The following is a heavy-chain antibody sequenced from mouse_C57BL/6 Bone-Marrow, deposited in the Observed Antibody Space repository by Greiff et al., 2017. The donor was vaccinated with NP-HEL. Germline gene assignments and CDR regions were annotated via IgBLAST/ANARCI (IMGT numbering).Heavy chain of an antibody. J-gene: IGHJ2*01. CDR2: ISNLAYSI. V-gene: IGHV5-15*01. D-gene: IGHD3-3*01. CDR3: ARQGRDNYFDY. Sequence: EVQVVESGGGLVQPGGSLKLSCAASGFTFSDYGMAWVRQAPRKGPEWVAFISNLAYSIYYADTVTGRFTISRENAKNTLYLEMSSLRSEDTAMYYCARQGRDNYFDYWGQGTTLTVSS. CDR1: GFTFSDYG.